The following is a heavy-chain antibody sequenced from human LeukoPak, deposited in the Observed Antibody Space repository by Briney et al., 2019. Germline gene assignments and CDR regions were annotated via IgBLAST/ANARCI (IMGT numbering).Heavy chain of an antibody. D-gene: IGHD3-3*01. CDR3: ARESGYHNIYYYYYHMDV. CDR2: MNPNTGNT. V-gene: IGHV1-8*01. Sequence: SVKPSWKESGYTFTSKSSKWAQHANKQWLEWMGWMNPNTGNTGYAQQFQGRVTMTKNTSISTAYMELSSLRSEDTAVYYCARESGYHNIYYYYYHMDVWGKGTTVTVSS. J-gene: IGHJ6*03. CDR1: GYTFTSKS.